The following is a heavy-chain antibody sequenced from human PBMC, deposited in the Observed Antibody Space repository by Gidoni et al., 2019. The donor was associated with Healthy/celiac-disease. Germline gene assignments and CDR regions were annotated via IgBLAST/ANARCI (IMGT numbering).Heavy chain of an antibody. CDR2: IYYSGST. J-gene: IGHJ4*02. Sequence: QLQLQESGPGLVKPSETLSLTCTVSGGSISSSSYYWGWIRQPPGKGLECIGIIYYSGSTYYNPSLKSRVTISVDTSKNQFSLKLSSVTAADTAVYYCARDLGTTVTSFDYWGQGTLVTVSS. CDR1: GGSISSSSYY. D-gene: IGHD4-17*01. CDR3: ARDLGTTVTSFDY. V-gene: IGHV4-39*07.